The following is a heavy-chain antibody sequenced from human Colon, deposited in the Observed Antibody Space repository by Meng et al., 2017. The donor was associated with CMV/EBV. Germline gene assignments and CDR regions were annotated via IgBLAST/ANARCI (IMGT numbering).Heavy chain of an antibody. CDR3: ARVGASGSFYP. Sequence: GSLRLSCAASGFTFSDYAMNWVRQAPGKGLEWVSYISGSGSSTIYYADSVRGRFTISRDNGKNSLYLQMNSLRAADTAVYYCARVGASGSFYPWGQGTLVTVSS. V-gene: IGHV3-48*03. CDR1: GFTFSDYA. J-gene: IGHJ5*02. D-gene: IGHD3-10*01. CDR2: ISGSGSSTI.